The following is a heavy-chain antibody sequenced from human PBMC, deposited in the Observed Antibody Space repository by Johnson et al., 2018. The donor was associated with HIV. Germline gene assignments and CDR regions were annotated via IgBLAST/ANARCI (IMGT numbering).Heavy chain of an antibody. CDR2: IGTAGDT. J-gene: IGHJ3*02. CDR1: GFTVSSNY. CDR3: ARDRAWNYEGAFDI. D-gene: IGHD1-7*01. V-gene: IGHV3-53*01. Sequence: VQLVESGGGLIQPGGSLRLSCAASGFTVSSNYMSWVRQAPGKGLEWVSAIGTAGDTYYPGSLKGRFTISRDSSKNTLHLQMNSLRAEDTAVYYCARDRAWNYEGAFDIWGQGTMVTVSS.